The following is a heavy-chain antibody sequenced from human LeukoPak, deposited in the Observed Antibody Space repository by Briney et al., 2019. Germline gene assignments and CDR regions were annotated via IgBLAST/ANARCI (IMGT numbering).Heavy chain of an antibody. J-gene: IGHJ4*02. D-gene: IGHD2-15*01. CDR3: ARALGGCSGGSCGYYFDY. Sequence: SETLSLTCTVSGGSISSYYWSWIRQLPGKGLEWIGYIYYSGSTNYNPSLKSRVTISVDTSKNQFSLKLSSVTAADTAVYYCARALGGCSGGSCGYYFDYWGQGTLVTVSS. V-gene: IGHV4-59*01. CDR2: IYYSGST. CDR1: GGSISSYY.